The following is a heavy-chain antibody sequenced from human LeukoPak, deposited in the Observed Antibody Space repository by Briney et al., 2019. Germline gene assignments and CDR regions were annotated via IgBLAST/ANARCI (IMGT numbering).Heavy chain of an antibody. CDR1: GYTFTGYY. CDR3: ARDRTKGRDGYNYDYYYYGMDV. CDR2: INPNSGGT. Sequence: GASVKVSSKAYGYTFTGYYMHWVRQPPGQGLEWMGWINPNSGGTNYAQTFQGRVTMTRDTSISTAYMELSRLRSDDTAVYYCARDRTKGRDGYNYDYYYYGMDVWGQGTTVTVSS. V-gene: IGHV1-2*02. J-gene: IGHJ6*02. D-gene: IGHD5-12*01.